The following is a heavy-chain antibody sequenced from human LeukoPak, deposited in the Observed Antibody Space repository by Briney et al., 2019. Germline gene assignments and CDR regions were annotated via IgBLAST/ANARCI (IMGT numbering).Heavy chain of an antibody. CDR3: ATTHQIWFGEPTHGQAGTDY. J-gene: IGHJ4*02. CDR2: IYYSGST. Sequence: PSETLSLTCTVSGGSISSYYWSWIRQPPGKGLEWIGYIYYSGSTNYNPSLKSRVTISVDTSKNQFSLKLSSVTAADTAVYYCATTHQIWFGEPTHGQAGTDYWGQGTLVTVSS. V-gene: IGHV4-59*01. D-gene: IGHD3-10*01. CDR1: GGSISSYY.